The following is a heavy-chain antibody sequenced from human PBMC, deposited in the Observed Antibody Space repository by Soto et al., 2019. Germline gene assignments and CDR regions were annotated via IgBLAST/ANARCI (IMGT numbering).Heavy chain of an antibody. CDR1: GGTFSSYA. V-gene: IGHV1-69*01. CDR2: IIPIFGTA. CDR3: AAQYCSGGSCYYYYYGMDV. Sequence: QVQLVQSGAEVKKPGSSVKVSCKASGGTFSSYAISWVRQAPGQGLEWMGGIIPIFGTANYAQKFQGRVTITADESTSTAYMELSSLRSEDTALYYCAAQYCSGGSCYYYYYGMDVWGQGTTVTVSS. D-gene: IGHD2-15*01. J-gene: IGHJ6*02.